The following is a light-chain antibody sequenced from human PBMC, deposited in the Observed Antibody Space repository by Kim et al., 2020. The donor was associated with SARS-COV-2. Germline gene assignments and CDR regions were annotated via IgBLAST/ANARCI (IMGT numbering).Light chain of an antibody. CDR3: QVWDSSSDHVV. CDR2: YDS. Sequence: APGKTARITCGGNNIGSKSGHWYQPKPGQAPVLVIYYDSDRPSGIPERFSGSNSGNTATLTISRVEAGDEADYYCQVWDSSSDHVVFGGGTQLTVL. V-gene: IGLV3-21*04. CDR1: NIGSKS. J-gene: IGLJ2*01.